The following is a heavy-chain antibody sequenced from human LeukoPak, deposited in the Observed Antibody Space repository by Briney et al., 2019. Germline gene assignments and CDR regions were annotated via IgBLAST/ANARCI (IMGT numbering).Heavy chain of an antibody. CDR2: IIPTLGIA. CDR1: GGTFSSYA. J-gene: IGHJ4*02. D-gene: IGHD4-17*01. CDR3: ARGSYGDYDFDY. V-gene: IGHV1-69*04. Sequence: SVKVSCKASGGTFSSYAIRWVRQAPGQGLEWMGRIIPTLGIANYAQKFQGRVTITADKSTSTAYMELSSLRSEDTAVYYCARGSYGDYDFDYWGQGTLVTVSS.